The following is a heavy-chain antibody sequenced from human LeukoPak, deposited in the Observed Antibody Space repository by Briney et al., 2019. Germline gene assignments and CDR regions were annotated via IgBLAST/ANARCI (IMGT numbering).Heavy chain of an antibody. D-gene: IGHD3-22*01. V-gene: IGHV3-9*01. CDR3: AKDHRYDSSGPDY. CDR2: ISWNSGSI. Sequence: GGSLRLSCAASGFTFDDYAMHWVRHAPGKGLEWVSGISWNSGSIGYADSVKGRFTISRDNAKNSLYLQMNSLRAEDTALYYCAKDHRYDSSGPDYWGQGTLVTVSS. CDR1: GFTFDDYA. J-gene: IGHJ4*02.